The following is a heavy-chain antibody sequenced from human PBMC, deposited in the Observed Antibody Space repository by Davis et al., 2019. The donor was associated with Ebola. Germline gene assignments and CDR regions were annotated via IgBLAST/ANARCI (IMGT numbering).Heavy chain of an antibody. J-gene: IGHJ4*02. D-gene: IGHD2-15*01. Sequence: GESLKISCAASGFTFSSYGMHWVRQAPGKGLEWVAVISYDGSNKYYADSVKGRFTISRDNSKKTIYLQMNSLRAEDTAVYYCAKDLWDFGVVAAGYWGQGTLVTVSS. CDR3: AKDLWDFGVVAAGY. CDR1: GFTFSSYG. CDR2: ISYDGSNK. V-gene: IGHV3-30*18.